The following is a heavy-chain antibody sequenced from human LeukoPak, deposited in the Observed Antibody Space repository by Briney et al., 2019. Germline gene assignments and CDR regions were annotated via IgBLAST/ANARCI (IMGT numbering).Heavy chain of an antibody. CDR2: IKQDGSEK. CDR3: ARDTDTVTTILDY. Sequence: GGSLRLSCAASGFTFSSYWMSWVRQAPGKGLEWVANIKQDGSEKYYVDSVKGRFTISRDNAKNSLYLQMNSLRAEDTAVYYCARDTDTVTTILDYWGQGTLVTVSS. V-gene: IGHV3-7*03. J-gene: IGHJ4*02. CDR1: GFTFSSYW. D-gene: IGHD4-17*01.